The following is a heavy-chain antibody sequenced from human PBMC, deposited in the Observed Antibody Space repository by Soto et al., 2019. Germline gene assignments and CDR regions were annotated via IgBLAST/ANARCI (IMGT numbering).Heavy chain of an antibody. CDR1: GAYVRSAGYS. J-gene: IGHJ4*02. CDR2: LYQSGRT. V-gene: IGHV4-30-2*01. Sequence: QPQLQESGSGLVKPSQTLSLTCSVSGAYVRSAGYSWSWIRQPPGKGLEWIGYLYQSGRTYGSVTTSYNPSLNGRVTISVDRATNQFSLNLISVTASDTAVYFCARGQSILAAIDYFDYGGQGSLVTVSS. CDR3: ARGQSILAAIDYFDY. D-gene: IGHD3-9*01.